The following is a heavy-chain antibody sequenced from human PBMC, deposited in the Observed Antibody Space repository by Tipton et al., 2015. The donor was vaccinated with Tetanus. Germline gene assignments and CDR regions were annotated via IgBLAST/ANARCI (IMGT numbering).Heavy chain of an antibody. CDR1: GGSFSAYY. J-gene: IGHJ2*01. Sequence: TLSLTCAVYGGSFSAYYWSWIRQSPGKGLEWIGEINHSGSTTYSPSFKSRVTISVDTPKNQFSLKLTSLTVADTAVYYCARLGGILRDLDRWGPGTLVTV. CDR2: INHSGST. V-gene: IGHV4-34*01. D-gene: IGHD3-16*01. CDR3: ARLGGILRDLDR.